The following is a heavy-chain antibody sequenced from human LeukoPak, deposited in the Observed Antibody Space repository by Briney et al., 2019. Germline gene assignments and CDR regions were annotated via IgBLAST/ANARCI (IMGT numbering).Heavy chain of an antibody. CDR2: ISYDGSKK. V-gene: IGHV3-30*02. J-gene: IGHJ6*03. CDR1: GFTFSSYA. CDR3: ARERTGYYMAV. Sequence: GGSLRLSCAASGFTFSSYAMHWVRQAPGKGLECVAFISYDGSKKYYVDSVKGRFTISRDDSKSTLYLQMNSLRAEDTAVYYCARERTGYYMAVWGKGTTVTVSS. D-gene: IGHD1-14*01.